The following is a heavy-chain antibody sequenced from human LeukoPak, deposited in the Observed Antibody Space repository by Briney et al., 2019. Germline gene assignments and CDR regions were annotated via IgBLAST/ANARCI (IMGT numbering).Heavy chain of an antibody. D-gene: IGHD4-17*01. J-gene: IGHJ4*02. CDR3: ARTNPVYGDYDY. CDR2: MFPDGRT. V-gene: IGHV3-53*01. Sequence: GSLRLSFSVSGFRVNDNYMSWVRQAPGKGLQWVSVMFPDGRTYYADSVKGRFTISRDLARNTLLLQMHSLRADDTAVHYCARTNPVYGDYDYWGQGTLVTVSS. CDR1: GFRVNDNY.